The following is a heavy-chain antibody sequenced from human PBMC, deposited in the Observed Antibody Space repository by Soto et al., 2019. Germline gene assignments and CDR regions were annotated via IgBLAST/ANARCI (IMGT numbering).Heavy chain of an antibody. Sequence: ASVKVSCKASGYTLTSYHMHWVRQAPGQGLEWMGIINPSGGSTSYAQKFQGRVTMTRDTSTSTVYMELSSLRSEDTAVYYCAARGPGRMAFDIWGQGTMVTVS. CDR2: INPSGGST. V-gene: IGHV1-46*01. D-gene: IGHD1-26*01. CDR1: GYTLTSYH. CDR3: AARGPGRMAFDI. J-gene: IGHJ3*02.